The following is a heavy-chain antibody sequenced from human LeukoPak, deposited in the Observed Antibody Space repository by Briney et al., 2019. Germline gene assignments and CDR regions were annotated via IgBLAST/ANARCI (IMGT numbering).Heavy chain of an antibody. V-gene: IGHV4-34*01. CDR1: GGSFSGYY. D-gene: IGHD2-15*01. J-gene: IGHJ6*03. CDR2: INHSGST. CDR3: ASTLYCSGGSCYRNYYYYYMDV. Sequence: SETLSLTCAVYGGSFSGYYWSWIRQPPGKGLEWIGEINHSGSTNYNPSLKSRVAISVDTSKNQFSLKLSSVTAADTAVYYCASTLYCSGGSCYRNYYYYYMDVWGKGTTVTVSS.